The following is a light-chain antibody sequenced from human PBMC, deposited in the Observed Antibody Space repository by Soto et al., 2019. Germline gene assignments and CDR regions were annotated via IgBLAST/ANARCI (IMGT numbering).Light chain of an antibody. CDR2: GAS. CDR1: QSISSH. J-gene: IGKJ4*01. V-gene: IGKV3D-15*02. Sequence: ETVMTQSPATLSVSPGERATLSCRASQSISSHLAWYQQKPGQAPRLLIYGASNRATGTPARFSGSGSGTDFTLTISRLEPEDFAVYYCQQYGYSPTFGGGTKVDIK. CDR3: QQYGYSPT.